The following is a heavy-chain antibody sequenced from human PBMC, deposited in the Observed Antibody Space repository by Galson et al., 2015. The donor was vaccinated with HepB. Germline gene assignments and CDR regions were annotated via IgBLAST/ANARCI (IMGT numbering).Heavy chain of an antibody. Sequence: SLRLSCAASGFTFINYAMTWVRQAPGKGLEWVSTISGSGKSTFYADSVKGRFTVSRDSSRNTLFLQLDNLRAGDTAVYFCAKNHRETYYYDRNDYFPDAFDIWGQGTMVTVSS. V-gene: IGHV3-23*01. CDR1: GFTFINYA. J-gene: IGHJ3*02. CDR3: AKNHRETYYYDRNDYFPDAFDI. CDR2: ISGSGKST. D-gene: IGHD3-22*01.